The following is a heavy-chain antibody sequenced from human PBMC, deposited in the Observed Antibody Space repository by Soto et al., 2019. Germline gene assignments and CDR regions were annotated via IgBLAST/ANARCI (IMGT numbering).Heavy chain of an antibody. CDR3: ARDFFYYDSSGYSEIHAFVI. Sequence: QVQLVESGGGVVQPGRSLRLSCAASGFTFSSYGMHWVRQAPGKGLEWVAVIWYDGSNKYYADSVKGRFTISRDNSKNTLYLQMNSLRAEDTAMYDCARDFFYYDSSGYSEIHAFVIWGQGTMVTVSS. J-gene: IGHJ3*02. CDR1: GFTFSSYG. V-gene: IGHV3-33*01. CDR2: IWYDGSNK. D-gene: IGHD3-22*01.